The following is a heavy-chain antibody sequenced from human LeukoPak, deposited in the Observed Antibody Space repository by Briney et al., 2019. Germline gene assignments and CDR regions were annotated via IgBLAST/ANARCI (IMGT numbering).Heavy chain of an antibody. D-gene: IGHD3-22*01. CDR1: GFTFSSYA. J-gene: IGHJ4*02. CDR3: AKGPLIFYYDSSGSGEFDC. V-gene: IGHV3-23*01. Sequence: GGSLRLSCAASGFTFSSYAMSWVRQAPGKGLEWGSVISGRGGSTNYADSVKGRFTISRDNSKNTLYLQMNSLRAEDTAVYYCAKGPLIFYYDSSGSGEFDCWGQGTLVAVSS. CDR2: ISGRGGST.